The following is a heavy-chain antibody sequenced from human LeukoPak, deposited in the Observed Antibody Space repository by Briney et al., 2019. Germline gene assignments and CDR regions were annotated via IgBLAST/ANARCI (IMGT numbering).Heavy chain of an antibody. CDR3: ARGSLPQYYMDV. CDR1: GFTFSSYW. J-gene: IGHJ6*03. CDR2: IKTDGSST. V-gene: IGHV3-74*01. Sequence: GGSLRLSCAASGFTFSSYWMHWVRQAPGKGLVWVSRIKTDGSSTSYADSVKGRFTISRDNAKNTLYLQMNSLRAEDTAVYYCARGSLPQYYMDVWGKGTTVTVSS.